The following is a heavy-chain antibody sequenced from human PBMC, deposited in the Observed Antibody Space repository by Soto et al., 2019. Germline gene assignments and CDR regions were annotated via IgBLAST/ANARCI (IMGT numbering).Heavy chain of an antibody. V-gene: IGHV3-23*01. CDR2: ISGIGGST. Sequence: GRALILCCAASGCTFSNYAMSWVRQAPGKGLEWVSAISGIGGSTYYADSVKVRFTISRDNSKNTLYLQMNSMRAEDTAVYYCARDRVAGFDASDIWGQGTMGTVS. CDR1: GCTFSNYA. D-gene: IGHD2-15*01. J-gene: IGHJ3*02. CDR3: ARDRVAGFDASDI.